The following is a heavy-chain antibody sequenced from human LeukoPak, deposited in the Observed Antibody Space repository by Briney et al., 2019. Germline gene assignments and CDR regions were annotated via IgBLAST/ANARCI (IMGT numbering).Heavy chain of an antibody. CDR1: GGTFSSYA. CDR3: AREPIQGSAMQVY. V-gene: IGHV1-69*06. J-gene: IGHJ4*02. Sequence: SVKVSCKASGGTFSSYAISWVRQAPGQGLEWMGGIIPIFGTANYAQKFQGRVTITADKSTSTAYMELSSLRSEDTAVYYCAREPIQGSAMQVYWGQGTLVTASS. CDR2: IIPIFGTA. D-gene: IGHD2-2*01.